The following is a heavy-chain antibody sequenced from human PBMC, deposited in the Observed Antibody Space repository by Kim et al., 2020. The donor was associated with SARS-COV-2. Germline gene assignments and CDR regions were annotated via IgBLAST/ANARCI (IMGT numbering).Heavy chain of an antibody. V-gene: IGHV4-39*01. Sequence: SETLSLTCTVSGGSISSSSYYWGWIRQPPGKGLEWIGSIYYSGSTYYNPSLKSRVTISVDTSKNQFSLKLSSVTAADTAVYYCERLSDDYYGSGSYYGFYYYGMDVWGQGTTVTVSS. CDR2: IYYSGST. CDR1: GGSISSSSYY. J-gene: IGHJ6*02. CDR3: ERLSDDYYGSGSYYGFYYYGMDV. D-gene: IGHD3-10*01.